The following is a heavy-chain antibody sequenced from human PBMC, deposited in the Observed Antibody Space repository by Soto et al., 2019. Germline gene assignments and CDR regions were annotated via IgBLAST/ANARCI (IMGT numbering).Heavy chain of an antibody. D-gene: IGHD1-20*01. CDR3: ARDQGNNWDLDY. V-gene: IGHV3-48*01. CDR2: INNNSGIV. CDR1: GFTFSTYP. J-gene: IGHJ4*02. Sequence: GGSLRLSCAASGFTFSTYPMNWVRQVPGKGLEWVSYINNNSGIVYYADSVKGRFTISRDNAKNSLYLQMNSLRVEDTAVYYCARDQGNNWDLDYWGQGTQVTVSS.